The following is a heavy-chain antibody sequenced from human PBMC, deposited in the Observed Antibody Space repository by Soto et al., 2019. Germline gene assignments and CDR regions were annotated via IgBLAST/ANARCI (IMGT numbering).Heavy chain of an antibody. V-gene: IGHV3-30*03. Sequence: PGGSLRLSCAASGFRFDYYGIHWVRQAPGKGLEWLGFVSYHVITKYYADSVKGRFTISRDNSKNTLYLQMNSLRAEDTAVYYCARDFGNYYDSSGPDYWGQGTLVTVSS. CDR2: VSYHVITK. D-gene: IGHD3-22*01. CDR3: ARDFGNYYDSSGPDY. CDR1: GFRFDYYG. J-gene: IGHJ4*02.